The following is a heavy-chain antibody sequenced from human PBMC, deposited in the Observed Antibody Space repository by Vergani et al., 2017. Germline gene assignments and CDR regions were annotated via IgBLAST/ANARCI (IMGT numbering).Heavy chain of an antibody. V-gene: IGHV3-30*03. J-gene: IGHJ4*02. CDR3: VRDSSPVQYGQCDD. D-gene: IGHD6-19*01. CDR2: ISYDESIK. CDR1: GFIFSDYV. Sequence: QVQLVESGGGVVQPGKSLSLSCETSGFIFSDYVMHWVRQAPGKGLEWVTGISYDESIKYHADSVKGRFTISRDQSNNTLYLQMNSLRPEDTAVYYCVRDSSPVQYGQCDDWGQGTLVTVSS.